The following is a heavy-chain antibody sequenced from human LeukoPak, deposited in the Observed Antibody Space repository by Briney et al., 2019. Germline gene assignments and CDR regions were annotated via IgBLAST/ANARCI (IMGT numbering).Heavy chain of an antibody. V-gene: IGHV4-34*01. CDR2: INHSGST. J-gene: IGHJ6*03. CDR3: ARGRTGYQLLPTKKNYDYYYMDV. Sequence: SETLSLTRAVYGGSFSGYYWSWIRQPPGKGLEWIGEINHSGSTNYNPSLKSRVTISVDTSKNQFSLKLSSVTAADTAVYHCARGRTGYQLLPTKKNYDYYYMDVWGKGTTVTVSS. D-gene: IGHD2-2*01. CDR1: GGSFSGYY.